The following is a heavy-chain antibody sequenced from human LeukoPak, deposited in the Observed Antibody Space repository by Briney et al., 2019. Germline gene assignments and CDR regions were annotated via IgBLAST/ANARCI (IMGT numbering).Heavy chain of an antibody. Sequence: GGSLRLSCAASGFTLSSYAMSWVRQAPGKGLEWVSATSSSDAGTYYAESVRGRFTISRDNSKNTLFLQMNSLRAEDAAVYYCAKDRAFGQFLWGNDYWGQGTLVTVSS. CDR2: TSSSDAGT. J-gene: IGHJ4*02. D-gene: IGHD3-10*01. CDR1: GFTLSSYA. CDR3: AKDRAFGQFLWGNDY. V-gene: IGHV3-23*01.